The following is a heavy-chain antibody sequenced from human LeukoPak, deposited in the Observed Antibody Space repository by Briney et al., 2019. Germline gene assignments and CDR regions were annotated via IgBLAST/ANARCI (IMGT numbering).Heavy chain of an antibody. J-gene: IGHJ4*02. Sequence: PGGSLRLSCAASGFTFSNAWMNWVRQAPGKGLEWVGRIKSKTDGGTTDYAAPVKGRFTISRDDPKNTLYLQMNSLKTEDTAVYYCTTDPPSYCSSTSCLMYYFDYWGQGTLVTVSS. V-gene: IGHV3-15*07. CDR3: TTDPPSYCSSTSCLMYYFDY. CDR1: GFTFSNAW. CDR2: IKSKTDGGTT. D-gene: IGHD2-2*01.